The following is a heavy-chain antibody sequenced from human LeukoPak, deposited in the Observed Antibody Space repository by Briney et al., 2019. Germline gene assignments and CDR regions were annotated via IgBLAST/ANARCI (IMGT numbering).Heavy chain of an antibody. Sequence: ASVKVSCKASGYTFTGHDMHWVRQAPGQGLEWMGRIDPNSGGTYYAQKFQGRVTMTRDTSMSTAYMELSRLRSDDTAVYYCARDARIVVVPAAMREAPNWFDPWGQGTLVTVSS. CDR1: GYTFTGHD. V-gene: IGHV1-2*02. CDR3: ARDARIVVVPAAMREAPNWFDP. D-gene: IGHD2-2*01. CDR2: IDPNSGGT. J-gene: IGHJ5*02.